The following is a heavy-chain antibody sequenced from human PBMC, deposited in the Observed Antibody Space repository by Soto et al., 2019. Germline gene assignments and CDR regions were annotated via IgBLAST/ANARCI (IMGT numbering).Heavy chain of an antibody. Sequence: SVKVSCKASRGTFSSYAISWVRQAPGQGLEWMGGIIPIFGTANYAQKFQGRVTITADESTSTAYMELSSLRSEDTAVYYCATSAGYCSGGSCYYYGMDVWGQGTTVTVSS. CDR1: RGTFSSYA. CDR2: IIPIFGTA. D-gene: IGHD2-15*01. CDR3: ATSAGYCSGGSCYYYGMDV. J-gene: IGHJ6*02. V-gene: IGHV1-69*13.